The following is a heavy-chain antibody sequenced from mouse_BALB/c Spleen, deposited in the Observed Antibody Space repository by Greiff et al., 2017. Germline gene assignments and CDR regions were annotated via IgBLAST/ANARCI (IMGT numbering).Heavy chain of an antibody. CDR3: ARGGYYYPPFAY. CDR1: GYTFSSYW. Sequence: QVQLKQSGAELMKPGASVKISCKATGYTFSSYWIEWVKQRPGHGLEWIGEILPGSGSTNYNEKFKGKATFTADTSSNTAYMQLSSLTSEDSAVYYCARGGYYYPPFAYWGQGTLVTVSA. CDR2: ILPGSGST. V-gene: IGHV1-9*01. D-gene: IGHD1-1*01. J-gene: IGHJ3*01.